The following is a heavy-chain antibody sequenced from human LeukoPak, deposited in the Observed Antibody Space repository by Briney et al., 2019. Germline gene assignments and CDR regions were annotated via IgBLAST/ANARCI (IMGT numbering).Heavy chain of an antibody. CDR2: ISGSGGST. V-gene: IGHV3-23*01. J-gene: IGHJ3*02. CDR1: GFTFSSYG. CDR3: AKGKTGYSSGWENAFDI. Sequence: GGSLRLSCAASGFTFSSYGMSWVRQAPGKGLEWVSAISGSGGSTYYADSVKGRFTISRDNSKNTLYLQMNSLRAEDTAVYYYAKGKTGYSSGWENAFDIWGQGTMVTVSS. D-gene: IGHD6-19*01.